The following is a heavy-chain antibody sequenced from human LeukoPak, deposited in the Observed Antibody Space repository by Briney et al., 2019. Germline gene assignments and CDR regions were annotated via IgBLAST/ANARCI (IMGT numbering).Heavy chain of an antibody. Sequence: SETLSLTCTVSGGSISSYYWSWIRQPPGKGLEWIGYIYYSGSTNYNPSLKSRVTISVDTSKNQFSLKLSSVTAADTAVYYCATSYYYGSGSYYPWAYWGQGTLVTVSS. J-gene: IGHJ4*02. V-gene: IGHV4-59*01. CDR1: GGSISSYY. D-gene: IGHD3-10*01. CDR3: ATSYYYGSGSYYPWAY. CDR2: IYYSGST.